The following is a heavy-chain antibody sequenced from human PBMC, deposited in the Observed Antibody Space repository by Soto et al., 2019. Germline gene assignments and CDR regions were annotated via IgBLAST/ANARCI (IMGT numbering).Heavy chain of an antibody. D-gene: IGHD6-13*01. CDR2: ISGSGGST. CDR1: GFTFSSYA. Sequence: LSLTCAASGFTFSSYAMSWVRQAPGKGLEWVSAISGSGGSTYYADSVKGRFTISRDNSKNTLYLQMNSLRAEDTAVYYCAKDRSSWYGYWFDPWGQGTLVTVSS. J-gene: IGHJ5*02. CDR3: AKDRSSWYGYWFDP. V-gene: IGHV3-23*01.